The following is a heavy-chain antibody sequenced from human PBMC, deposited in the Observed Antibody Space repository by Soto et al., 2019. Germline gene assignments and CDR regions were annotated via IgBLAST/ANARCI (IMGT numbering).Heavy chain of an antibody. CDR1: GGTFSIYS. D-gene: IGHD3-10*01. CDR3: AREGRGRSQFIDALDI. V-gene: IGHV1-69*06. CDR2: IIPIFVTS. Sequence: ASVEVSFKASGGTFSIYSMILFLHSPLQWLEWMGFIIPIFVTSNYAQKFQGRVTITADKSTSTAYMELSSLRSEDTAVYYCAREGRGRSQFIDALDIWGTGTMLNVSS. J-gene: IGHJ3*02.